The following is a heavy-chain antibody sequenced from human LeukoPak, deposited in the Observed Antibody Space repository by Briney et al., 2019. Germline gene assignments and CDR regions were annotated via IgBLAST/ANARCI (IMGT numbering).Heavy chain of an antibody. CDR1: GDSISGDY. V-gene: IGHV4-4*07. CDR3: ARGPYSYDSSGCFDY. Sequence: SETLSLTCTVSGDSISGDYCNWIRQPAGKGLEWIGRIYTSGSNNYNPSLKSRVTISVDKCKNQFSLRLNSVTATDTAMYYCARGPYSYDSSGCFDYWGQGALVTVSS. J-gene: IGHJ4*02. D-gene: IGHD3-22*01. CDR2: IYTSGSN.